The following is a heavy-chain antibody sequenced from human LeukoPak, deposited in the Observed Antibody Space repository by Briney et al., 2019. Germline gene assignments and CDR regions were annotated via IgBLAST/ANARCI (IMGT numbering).Heavy chain of an antibody. CDR2: IYYSGST. CDR3: ARQFYESRSPHAKYFQQ. CDR1: GGSLSSSSYY. V-gene: IGHV4-39*01. D-gene: IGHD3-22*01. J-gene: IGHJ1*01. Sequence: PSETLSLTCSVSGGSLSSSSYYWGWIRQAPGRGLEWIGNIYYSGSTYYSPSLKSRVTISLDTSKNQFSLKLNSVTAADTAVYYCARQFYESRSPHAKYFQQWGQGTPVTVSS.